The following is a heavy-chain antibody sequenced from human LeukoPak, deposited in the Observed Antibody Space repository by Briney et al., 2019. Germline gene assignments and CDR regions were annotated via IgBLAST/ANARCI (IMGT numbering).Heavy chain of an antibody. CDR3: ARRSGYYDTKNAFDI. J-gene: IGHJ3*02. Sequence: PSETLSLTCTVSGGSISSYYWSWIRQPSGKGLEWIGYIYYSGSTNYNPSLKSRVTISVDTSKNQFSLKLSSVTAADTAVYYCARRSGYYDTKNAFDIWGQGTMVTVSS. V-gene: IGHV4-59*01. CDR1: GGSISSYY. D-gene: IGHD3-22*01. CDR2: IYYSGST.